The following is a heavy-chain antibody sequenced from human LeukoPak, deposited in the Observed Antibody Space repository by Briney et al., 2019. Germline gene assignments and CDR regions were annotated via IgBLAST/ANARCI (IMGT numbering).Heavy chain of an antibody. V-gene: IGHV3-23*01. Sequence: GGSLRLSCAASGFTFSSYAMTWVRQAPGQGLEYVSTISSNGADAYYADSVKGRFTISRDNSKNTLYLQMTSLRVEDTAVYYCANYRKPQGLDYWGQGTLVTVSS. D-gene: IGHD1-14*01. CDR1: GFTFSSYA. J-gene: IGHJ4*02. CDR2: ISSNGADA. CDR3: ANYRKPQGLDY.